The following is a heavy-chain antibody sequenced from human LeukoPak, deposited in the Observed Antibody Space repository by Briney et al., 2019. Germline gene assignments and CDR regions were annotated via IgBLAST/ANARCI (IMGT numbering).Heavy chain of an antibody. CDR3: TTLGYSGYAFNY. J-gene: IGHJ4*02. Sequence: GGSLRLSCAASGFIFSNVWMTWVRQAPGKGLEWVGRIKSKTHGGTMDYAAPVKGRFTISRDDSKSTLFLQVNDLKTEDTAMYYCTTLGYSGYAFNYWGQGTLVTVSS. CDR1: GFIFSNVW. V-gene: IGHV3-15*01. CDR2: IKSKTHGGTM. D-gene: IGHD3-22*01.